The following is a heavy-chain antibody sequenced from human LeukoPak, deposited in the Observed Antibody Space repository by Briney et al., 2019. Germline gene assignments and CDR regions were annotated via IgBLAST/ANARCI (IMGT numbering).Heavy chain of an antibody. CDR3: ARDQDSYGQDYYDSSGYYR. D-gene: IGHD3-22*01. V-gene: IGHV3-43*02. J-gene: IGHJ4*02. Sequence: GGSLRLXCAASGFTFDDYAMHWVRQAPRKGLEWVSLISGDGGSTYYADSVKGRFTISRDNSKNSLYLQVNSLRTEDTAVYYCARDQDSYGQDYYDSSGYYRWGQGTLVTVSS. CDR2: ISGDGGST. CDR1: GFTFDDYA.